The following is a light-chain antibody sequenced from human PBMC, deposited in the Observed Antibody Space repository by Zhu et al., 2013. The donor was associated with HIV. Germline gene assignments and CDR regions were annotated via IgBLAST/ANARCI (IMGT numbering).Light chain of an antibody. J-gene: IGKJ5*01. CDR3: QQSSKWPIT. CDR1: QSVSSH. CDR2: DAS. V-gene: IGKV3D-11*02. Sequence: EIVLTQSPATLSLSPGERATLSCRASQSVSSHLAWYQQKPGQAPRLLIYDASNRATGIPARFSGSGPGTDFTLTISSLEPEDFAVYYCQQSSKWPITFGQGTRLEIK.